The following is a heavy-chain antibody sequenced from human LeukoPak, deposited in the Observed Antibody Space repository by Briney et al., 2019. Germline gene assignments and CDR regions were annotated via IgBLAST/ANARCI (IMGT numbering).Heavy chain of an antibody. D-gene: IGHD6-25*01. V-gene: IGHV4-59*12. CDR2: IYYSGST. CDR1: GGSISSYY. Sequence: SETLSLTCTVSGGSISSYYWSWIRQPPGKGLEWIGYIYYSGSTNYNPSLKSRVTISVDTSKNQFSLNVSSVTAADTAVYYCASYKGRLNGDAFDFWGQGTMATVSS. J-gene: IGHJ3*01. CDR3: ASYKGRLNGDAFDF.